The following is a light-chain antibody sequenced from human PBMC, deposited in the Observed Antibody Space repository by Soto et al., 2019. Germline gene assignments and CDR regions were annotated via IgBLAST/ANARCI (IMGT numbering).Light chain of an antibody. V-gene: IGLV2-8*01. CDR3: CSSDVSNVIL. J-gene: IGLJ3*02. CDR2: EVT. Sequence: QSALTQCPSASGSPGQSVTISCTGTRNDVGGWNYVSWYQQHPGKVPKLLIFEVTRRPSGVPDRFSGSKSGNTAYLTVSGLRTEEGAHYYCCSSDVSNVILFGGGTQLTVL. CDR1: RNDVGGWNY.